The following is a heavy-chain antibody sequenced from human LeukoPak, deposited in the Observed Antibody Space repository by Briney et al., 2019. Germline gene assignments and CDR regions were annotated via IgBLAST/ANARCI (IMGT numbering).Heavy chain of an antibody. J-gene: IGHJ3*01. Sequence: GGSLRLSCAASGFTFSHFAMAWVRQAPGKGLEWLLSLGGSAGDTYFADSVKGRFTISRDNSKNILYLQMNSLTAEDTAVYYCAKEPIRYFDPFLWGQGTMVTVSS. CDR1: GFTFSHFA. CDR2: LGGSAGDT. V-gene: IGHV3-23*01. CDR3: AKEPIRYFDPFL. D-gene: IGHD3-9*01.